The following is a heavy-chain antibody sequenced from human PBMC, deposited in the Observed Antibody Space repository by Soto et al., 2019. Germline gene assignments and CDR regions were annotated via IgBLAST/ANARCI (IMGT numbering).Heavy chain of an antibody. CDR1: SGSYSRGGYY. J-gene: IGHJ5*02. CDR3: ARDPAP. V-gene: IGHV4-31*11. Sequence: LTCALTSGSYSRGGYYWSRIRQHPGKGLEWIGYIYNSGTTYYNPSLKSRVTISVDTSKNQFSLKLTSVTAADTAVYYWARDPAPWGQGTLVSVSS. CDR2: IYNSGTT.